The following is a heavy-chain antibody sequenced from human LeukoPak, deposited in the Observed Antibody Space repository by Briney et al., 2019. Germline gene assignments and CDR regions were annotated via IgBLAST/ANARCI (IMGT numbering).Heavy chain of an antibody. Sequence: PSETLSPSSAVYGGSFSGYFGSWIRQPPGKGLEWIGEINHSGSTNYNPSLKSRVTISVDTSKNQFSLNLASVTAADTAVYYCAREFEYSSSSGLFDIWGPGRMVTVSS. J-gene: IGHJ3*02. D-gene: IGHD6-6*01. CDR2: INHSGST. V-gene: IGHV4-34*01. CDR1: GGSFSGYF. CDR3: AREFEYSSSSGLFDI.